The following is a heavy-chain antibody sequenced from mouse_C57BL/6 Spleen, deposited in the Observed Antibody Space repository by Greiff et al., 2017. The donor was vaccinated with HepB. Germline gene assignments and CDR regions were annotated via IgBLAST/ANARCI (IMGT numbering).Heavy chain of an antibody. CDR2: IYPRSGNT. CDR1: GYTFTSYG. Sequence: LVESGAELARPGASVKLSCKASGYTFTSYGISWVKQRTGQGLEWIGEIYPRSGNTYYNEKFKGKATLTADKSSSTAYMELRSLTSEDSAVYFCARVYSNGGLGCWGQGTSVTVSS. J-gene: IGHJ4*01. CDR3: ARVYSNGGLGC. V-gene: IGHV1-81*01. D-gene: IGHD2-5*01.